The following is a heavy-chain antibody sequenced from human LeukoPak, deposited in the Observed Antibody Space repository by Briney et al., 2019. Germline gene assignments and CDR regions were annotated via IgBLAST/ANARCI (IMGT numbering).Heavy chain of an antibody. J-gene: IGHJ4*02. D-gene: IGHD6-6*01. Sequence: GRSLRLSCAASGFTFSYYGMHWVRQAPGKGLEWVAVIWYDGCNKHYADSVKGRFTISRDNSKNTLYLQMNSLRAEDTAVYYCARVHFSSSPYFDYWGQGTLVTVSS. CDR3: ARVHFSSSPYFDY. CDR1: GFTFSYYG. CDR2: IWYDGCNK. V-gene: IGHV3-33*01.